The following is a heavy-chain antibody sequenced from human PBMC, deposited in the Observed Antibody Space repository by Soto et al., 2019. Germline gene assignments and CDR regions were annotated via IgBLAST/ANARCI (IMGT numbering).Heavy chain of an antibody. CDR3: AHSRTYCGGDCSWFDP. CDR1: GFSLSTSGVG. Sequence: QITLKESGPTLVKPTQTLTLTCTFSGFSLSTSGVGVGWIRQPPGKALEWLALIYWDDDKRYSPSLKSRLTITKDTSKNQVVLTMTNMDPVDTATYYCAHSRTYCGGDCSWFDPRGQGTLVTVSS. V-gene: IGHV2-5*02. D-gene: IGHD2-21*02. J-gene: IGHJ5*02. CDR2: IYWDDDK.